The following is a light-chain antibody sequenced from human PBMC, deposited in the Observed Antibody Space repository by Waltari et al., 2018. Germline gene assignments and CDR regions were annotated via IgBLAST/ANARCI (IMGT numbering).Light chain of an antibody. J-gene: IGKJ2*01. CDR2: AAS. CDR1: QRVSNY. CDR3: QQRSNRPYT. Sequence: ELVLPQSPATLSLSPGERATLSCRASQRVSNYLAWSQQTPGQAPRPLIYAASKGATGIPARFSGSGSGTDFTLTISSLEPEDFAVYYCQQRSNRPYTFGQGTKLEIK. V-gene: IGKV3-11*01.